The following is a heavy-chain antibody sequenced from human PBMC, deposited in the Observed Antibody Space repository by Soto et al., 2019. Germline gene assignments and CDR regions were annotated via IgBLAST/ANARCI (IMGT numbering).Heavy chain of an antibody. J-gene: IGHJ4*02. V-gene: IGHV4-61*01. D-gene: IGHD6-19*01. Sequence: SETLSLTCTVSGGSVSSGSYYWSWIRQPPGKGLEWIGYIYYSGSTNYNPSLKSRVTISVDTSKNQFSLKLSSVTAADTAVYYCARDRVAGPSGFDYWGQGTLVTVSS. CDR2: IYYSGST. CDR1: GGSVSSGSYY. CDR3: ARDRVAGPSGFDY.